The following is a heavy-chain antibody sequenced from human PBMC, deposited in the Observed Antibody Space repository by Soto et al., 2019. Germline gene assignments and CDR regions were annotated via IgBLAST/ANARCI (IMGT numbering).Heavy chain of an antibody. CDR2: IVPIYRTA. D-gene: IGHD6-13*01. Sequence: QVQLVQSGAEVKKPGSSVKVSCKASGGTFSSYRINWVRQAPGQGLEWVGGIVPIYRTADYAQKFQGRVTITADESARTASMELCSLTSQDTAVYYCARDSGAKLRSSWGQGALVTVSS. CDR1: GGTFSSYR. CDR3: ARDSGAKLRSS. V-gene: IGHV1-69*01. J-gene: IGHJ4*02.